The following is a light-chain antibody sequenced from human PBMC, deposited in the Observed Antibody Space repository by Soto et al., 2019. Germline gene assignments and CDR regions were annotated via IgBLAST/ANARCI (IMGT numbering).Light chain of an antibody. CDR3: QQRSDWPPIT. CDR1: QSVSCS. J-gene: IGKJ5*01. CDR2: DAS. Sequence: EIVLTQSPATLSLSPGERATLSCRASQSVSCSLAWYQQNPGQAPRLLIYDASNRATGIPARFSGSGSGTDFTLTISSLEPEDFAVYYCQQRSDWPPITFGQGTRLEIK. V-gene: IGKV3-11*01.